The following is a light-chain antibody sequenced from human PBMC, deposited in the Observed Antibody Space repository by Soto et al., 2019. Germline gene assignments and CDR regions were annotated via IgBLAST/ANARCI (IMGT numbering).Light chain of an antibody. Sequence: EIVLTQSPGTLSLSPGERATLSCRASQSVSSSYLAWYQQKPGQAPRLLIYGASNRATGIPDRFSGSGSGTDFTLTISRLEPEDFAVYYGQQYGSSPRTFGKGTRLEI. CDR1: QSVSSSY. CDR2: GAS. V-gene: IGKV3-20*01. J-gene: IGKJ5*01. CDR3: QQYGSSPRT.